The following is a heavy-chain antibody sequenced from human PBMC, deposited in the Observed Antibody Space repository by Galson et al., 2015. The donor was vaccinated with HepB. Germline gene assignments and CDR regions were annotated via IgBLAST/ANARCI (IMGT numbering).Heavy chain of an antibody. J-gene: IGHJ5*02. CDR3: AKDLYSSGWYNYFDP. D-gene: IGHD6-19*01. CDR2: ISHDGGIK. Sequence: SLRLSCAASGFVLSNQGMHWVRQAPGKGLEWVSLISHDGGIKHYAVPVKGRFTISRDNSNNTLYLQMNSLRAEDTAVYYCAKDLYSSGWYNYFDPWGQGTLVTVSS. CDR1: GFVLSNQG. V-gene: IGHV3-30*18.